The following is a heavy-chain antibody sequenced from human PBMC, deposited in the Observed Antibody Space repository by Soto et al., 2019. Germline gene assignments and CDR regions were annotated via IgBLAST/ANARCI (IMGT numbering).Heavy chain of an antibody. D-gene: IGHD3-22*01. CDR2: VHDSWGS. V-gene: IGHV4-59*01. CDR3: ARENDSSGYDAFDI. CDR1: GGSISSYY. Sequence: SETLSLTCAVYGGSISSYYWGWIRQPPGKGLEWIGYVHDSWGSHYNPSLKSRVTISVDTSKNQFSLKLSSVTAADTAVYYCARENDSSGYDAFDIWGQGTMVTVSS. J-gene: IGHJ3*02.